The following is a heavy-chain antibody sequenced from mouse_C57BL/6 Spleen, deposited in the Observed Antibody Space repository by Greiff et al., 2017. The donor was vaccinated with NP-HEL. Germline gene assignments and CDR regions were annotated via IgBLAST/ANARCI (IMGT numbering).Heavy chain of an antibody. V-gene: IGHV14-4*01. CDR2: IDPEHGDT. CDR3: TTFRCMTTVVATPHWYFDV. Sequence: EVQLQESGAALVRPGASVTLSCTASGFNIKDAYMHWVKQRPEQGLALIGWIDPEHGDTEYASTFPGQAPITADTSSNPAYLQLSSLTSEDTAVYYCTTFRCMTTVVATPHWYFDVWGTGTTGTVSS. J-gene: IGHJ1*03. CDR1: GFNIKDAY. D-gene: IGHD1-1*01.